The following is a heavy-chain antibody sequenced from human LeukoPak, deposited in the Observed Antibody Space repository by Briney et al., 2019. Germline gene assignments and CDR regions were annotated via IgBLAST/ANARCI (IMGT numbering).Heavy chain of an antibody. V-gene: IGHV4-34*01. Sequence: PSETLSLTCTVSGGSISSYYWSWIRQPPGKGLEWIGEINHSGSTNYNPSLKSRVTISVDTSKNQFSLKLSSVTAADTAVYYCARVGGSSDYWGQGTLVTVPS. CDR2: INHSGST. CDR3: ARVGGSSDY. J-gene: IGHJ4*02. D-gene: IGHD1-26*01. CDR1: GGSISSYY.